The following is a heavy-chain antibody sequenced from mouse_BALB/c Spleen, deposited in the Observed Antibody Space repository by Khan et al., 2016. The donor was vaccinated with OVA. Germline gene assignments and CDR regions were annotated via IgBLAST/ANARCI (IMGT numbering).Heavy chain of an antibody. D-gene: IGHD1-1*02. CDR1: GYTFTDYF. CDR3: TRKIVNYGGDYWYFDV. J-gene: IGHJ1*01. CDR2: IFPGSNTS. V-gene: IGHV1-77*01. Sequence: QVQLQQSGPDLVEPGASVMMSCKASGYTFTDYFLGWVKQRPGQGLEWIGEIFPGSNTSYYSEKFRGKATLTADKSSSTVFMKISSLTSEDSAVYFCTRKIVNYGGDYWYFDVWGAGTTVTVSS.